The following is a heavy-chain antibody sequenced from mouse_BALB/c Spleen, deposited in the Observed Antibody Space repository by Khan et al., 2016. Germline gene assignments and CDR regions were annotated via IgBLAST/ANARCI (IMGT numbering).Heavy chain of an antibody. V-gene: IGHV9-3*02. J-gene: IGHJ3*01. CDR1: GYTFTNYG. CDR3: ADDNNRCNGFAY. Sequence: QIQLVQSGPDLKKPGETVKISCKASGYTFTNYGMNWVKQAPGKGLKWMGWINTNTGEPTYAEEFKGRFAFSLETSATTAYLQINNLKNEDTDTYCSADDNNRCNGFAYWGQGTLVTVSA. D-gene: IGHD6-1*01. CDR2: INTNTGEP.